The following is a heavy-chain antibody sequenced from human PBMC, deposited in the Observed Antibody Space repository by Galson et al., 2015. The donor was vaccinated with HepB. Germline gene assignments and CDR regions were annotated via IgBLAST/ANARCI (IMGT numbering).Heavy chain of an antibody. V-gene: IGHV3-23*01. Sequence: SLRLSCAASGFTFSTHTMGWVRQAPGKGLEWVSAINNGGGSSYMDSVKGRFTISRDNSKNTLYLQMNSLRAEDTAVYYCAKDIYFRMDVWGQGTTVTVSS. J-gene: IGHJ6*02. CDR2: INNGGGSS. CDR1: GFTFSTHT. CDR3: AKDIYFRMDV.